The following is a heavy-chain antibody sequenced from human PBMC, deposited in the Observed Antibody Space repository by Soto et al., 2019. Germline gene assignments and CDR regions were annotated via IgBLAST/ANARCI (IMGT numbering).Heavy chain of an antibody. CDR2: IIPIFGTA. V-gene: IGHV1-69*13. CDR3: ARSPRSYTYYFDY. D-gene: IGHD1-26*01. J-gene: IGHJ4*02. Sequence: SVKVSCKASGGTFSSYAISWVRQAPGQGLEWMGGIIPIFGTANYAQKFQGRVTITADESTSTAYMELSSLRSEDTAVYYCARSPRSYTYYFDYWGQGTLVTVSS. CDR1: GGTFSSYA.